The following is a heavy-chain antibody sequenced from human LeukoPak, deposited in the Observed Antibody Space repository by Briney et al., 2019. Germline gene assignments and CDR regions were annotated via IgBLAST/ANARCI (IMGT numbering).Heavy chain of an antibody. D-gene: IGHD3-9*01. CDR1: GGSVSSGSYY. CDR3: GSYDILTGFDY. V-gene: IGHV4-61*01. CDR2: IYYSGST. Sequence: PSETLSLTCTVSGGSVSSGSYYWSWMRQPPGKGLEWIGYIYYSGSTNYNPSLKSRVTISVDTSKNQFSLKLSSVTAADTAVYYCGSYDILTGFDYWGQGTLVTVSS. J-gene: IGHJ4*02.